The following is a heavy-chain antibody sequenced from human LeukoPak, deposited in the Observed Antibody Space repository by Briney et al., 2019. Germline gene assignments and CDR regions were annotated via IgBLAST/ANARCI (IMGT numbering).Heavy chain of an antibody. V-gene: IGHV4-30-4*01. CDR1: GGSISSGDYY. CDR3: ARQIYGDLYYFDY. J-gene: IGHJ4*02. D-gene: IGHD4-17*01. Sequence: SQTLSLTCTVSGGSISSGDYYWSWIRQPPGKGLEWIGYIYYSGSSYYIPSLKSRVTMSVDTSKNQFSLRLSSVTAADTAVYYCARQIYGDLYYFDYWGQGTLVTVSS. CDR2: IYYSGSS.